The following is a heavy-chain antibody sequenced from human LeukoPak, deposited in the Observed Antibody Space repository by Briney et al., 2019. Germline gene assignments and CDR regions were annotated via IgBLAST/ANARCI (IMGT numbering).Heavy chain of an antibody. D-gene: IGHD1-1*01. CDR3: ASTDEGTPNK. V-gene: IGHV1-69*13. J-gene: IGHJ4*02. CDR2: IIPIFGTA. Sequence: ASVKVSCKASGYTFTSYDINWVRQAPGQGLEWMGGIIPIFGTANYAQKFQGRVTITADESTSTAYMELSSLRSEDTAVYYCASTDEGTPNKWGQGTLVTVSS. CDR1: GYTFTSYD.